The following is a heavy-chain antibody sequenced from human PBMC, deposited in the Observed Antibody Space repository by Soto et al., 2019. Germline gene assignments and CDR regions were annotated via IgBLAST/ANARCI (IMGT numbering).Heavy chain of an antibody. Sequence: GGSLRLSCAASGFTFSSYAMSWVRQAPGKELEWVSVITSTGDNIYYLDSVRGRFAISRDNSQNTVSLQMNSLRVEDTAVYYCARERQGRAEYWGQGTLVTVSS. CDR1: GFTFSSYA. V-gene: IGHV3-23*01. CDR3: ARERQGRAEY. CDR2: ITSTGDNI. J-gene: IGHJ4*02.